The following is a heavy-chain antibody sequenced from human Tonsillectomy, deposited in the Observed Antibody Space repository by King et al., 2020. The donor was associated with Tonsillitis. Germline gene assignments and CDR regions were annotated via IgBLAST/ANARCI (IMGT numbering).Heavy chain of an antibody. V-gene: IGHV4-59*08. CDR3: ARRDYDFWSGPTEDYYYYMDV. D-gene: IGHD3-3*01. Sequence: VQLQESGPGLVKPSETLSLTCTVSGGSISSYYWSWIRQPPGKGLEWIGYIYYSGSTNYNPSLKSRVTISVDTSKNQFSLKLSSVTAADTAVYYFARRDYDFWSGPTEDYYYYMDVWGKGTTVTVSS. J-gene: IGHJ6*03. CDR1: GGSISSYY. CDR2: IYYSGST.